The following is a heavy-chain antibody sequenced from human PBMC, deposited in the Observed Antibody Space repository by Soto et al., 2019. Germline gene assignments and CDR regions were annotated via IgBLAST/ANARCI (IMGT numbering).Heavy chain of an antibody. J-gene: IGHJ4*01. Sequence: GGSLRLSCAASVLIFNNYAMTWVRQGPGKGLEWVSAISANGGGTYYTDSVKGRFAISRDDSKNMVYLQMNSLKTEDTGIYYCTTDSYSTMIVVRFDYWGHGTLVTVSS. CDR3: TTDSYSTMIVVRFDY. CDR2: ISANGGGT. V-gene: IGHV3-23*01. CDR1: VLIFNNYA. D-gene: IGHD3-22*01.